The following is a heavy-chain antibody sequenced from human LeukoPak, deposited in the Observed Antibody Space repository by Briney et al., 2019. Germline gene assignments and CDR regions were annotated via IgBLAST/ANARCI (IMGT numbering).Heavy chain of an antibody. Sequence: ASAKVSCKASGYTFTSYGISWVRQAPGQGLEWMGWISAYNGNTNYAQKLQGRVTMTTDTSTSTAYMELRSLRSDDTAVYYCARVPCYYDSSGYTDIDYWGQGTLVTVSS. CDR3: ARVPCYYDSSGYTDIDY. V-gene: IGHV1-18*01. D-gene: IGHD3-22*01. J-gene: IGHJ4*02. CDR2: ISAYNGNT. CDR1: GYTFTSYG.